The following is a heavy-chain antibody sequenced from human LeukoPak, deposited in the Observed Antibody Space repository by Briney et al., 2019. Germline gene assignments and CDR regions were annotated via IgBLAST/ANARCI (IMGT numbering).Heavy chain of an antibody. V-gene: IGHV3-66*02. J-gene: IGHJ4*02. CDR1: GFTVSSNY. CDR2: IYSGGST. D-gene: IGHD3-3*01. Sequence: PGGSLRLSCAASGFTVSSNYMSWVRQAPGKGLEGVSVIYSGGSTYYADSVKGRFTISRDNSKNTLYLQMNSLRAEDTAVYYCARDREYDFWSGYFYNWGQGTLVTVSS. CDR3: ARDREYDFWSGYFYN.